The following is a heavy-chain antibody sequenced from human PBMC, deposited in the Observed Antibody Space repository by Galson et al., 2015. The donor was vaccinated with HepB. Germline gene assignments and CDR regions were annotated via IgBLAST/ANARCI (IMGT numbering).Heavy chain of an antibody. Sequence: SLRLSCAASGFTFSSYWMSWVRQAPGKGLEWVANIKQDGSEKYYVDSVKGRFTISRDNSKNTLYLQMNSLRAEDTAVYHCAKAPYSRGVWGSHGHETAFDYWGQGTLVTVSS. CDR2: IKQDGSEK. CDR1: GFTFSSYW. CDR3: AKAPYSRGVWGSHGHETAFDY. D-gene: IGHD3-10*01. V-gene: IGHV3-7*03. J-gene: IGHJ4*02.